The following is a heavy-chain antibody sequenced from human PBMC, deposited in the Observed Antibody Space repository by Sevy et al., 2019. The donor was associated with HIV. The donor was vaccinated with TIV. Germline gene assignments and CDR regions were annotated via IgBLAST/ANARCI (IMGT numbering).Heavy chain of an antibody. CDR3: TKQPYDSGVYQFDY. Sequence: GSLRLSCAASGFALSSYVMSWDRQAPGKGLECISIISGSGGSTYYADSVKGRFTISRDNSKNTLYLQMNSLRVEDTAVYYCTKQPYDSGVYQFDYWGQRTLVTVSS. V-gene: IGHV3-23*01. CDR1: GFALSSYV. D-gene: IGHD3-22*01. J-gene: IGHJ4*02. CDR2: ISGSGGST.